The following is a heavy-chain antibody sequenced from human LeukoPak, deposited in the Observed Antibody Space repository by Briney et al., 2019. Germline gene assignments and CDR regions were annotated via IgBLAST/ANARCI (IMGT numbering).Heavy chain of an antibody. Sequence: ASVKVSCKASGYTFTGYYMHWVRQAPGQGLEWMGWLNPNSGDTNYAQTFQARVTMARDTSISTAYMELRTLTSDDTAVYYCGRDSTPYSGYDLWFDYWGQGTLVTVSS. CDR1: GYTFTGYY. CDR2: LNPNSGDT. V-gene: IGHV1-2*02. D-gene: IGHD5-12*01. J-gene: IGHJ4*02. CDR3: GRDSTPYSGYDLWFDY.